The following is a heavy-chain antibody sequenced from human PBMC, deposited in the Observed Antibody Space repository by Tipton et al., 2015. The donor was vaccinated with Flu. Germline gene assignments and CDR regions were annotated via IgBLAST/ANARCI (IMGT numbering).Heavy chain of an antibody. J-gene: IGHJ5*02. V-gene: IGHV1-2*02. CDR3: ATVKPTGYLGTAAGWFDT. CDR1: GYTLTGYY. CDR2: INPNSGGT. D-gene: IGHD6-13*01. Sequence: QLVQSGPEVKKPGASVKVSCKASGYTLTGYYMHWVRQAPGQGLEWMGWINPNSGGTNSAQTFQGRVTMTRDTSTNTAYMEMTSLTSDDTAVYYCATVKPTGYLGTAAGWFDTWGQGTLVSVSS.